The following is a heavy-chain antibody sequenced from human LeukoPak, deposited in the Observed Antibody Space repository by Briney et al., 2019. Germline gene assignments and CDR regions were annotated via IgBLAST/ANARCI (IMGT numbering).Heavy chain of an antibody. CDR3: AKESGPLGAPLYDY. Sequence: GGSLRLSCGASGFIFRNYAMGWVRQAPGEGLKWVAGISDNGGGAYYAESLKGRFTISRDNSKNMLYLQMNSLRVEDTAVCYCAKESGPLGAPLYDYWGRGILVTASS. J-gene: IGHJ4*02. V-gene: IGHV3-23*01. CDR2: ISDNGGGA. CDR1: GFIFRNYA. D-gene: IGHD4/OR15-4a*01.